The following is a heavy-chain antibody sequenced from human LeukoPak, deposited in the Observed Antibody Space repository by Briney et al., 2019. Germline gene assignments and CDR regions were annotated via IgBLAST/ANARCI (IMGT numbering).Heavy chain of an antibody. CDR1: GGSIRSYY. Sequence: SETLSLTCTVSGGSIRSYYWSWIRQSPGKGLEWIGYIYYSGSTNYNPSLKSRVTISVETSKNQFSLNLTSVTAADTAVYYCARTYSSSSSYSDFWGQGTLVTVSS. D-gene: IGHD6-6*01. CDR2: IYYSGST. J-gene: IGHJ4*02. CDR3: ARTYSSSSSYSDF. V-gene: IGHV4-59*01.